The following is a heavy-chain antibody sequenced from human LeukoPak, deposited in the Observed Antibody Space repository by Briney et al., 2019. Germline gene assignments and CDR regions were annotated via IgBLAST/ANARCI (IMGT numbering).Heavy chain of an antibody. CDR2: IYYSWST. V-gene: IGHV4-59*01. Sequence: SETLSLTCTVSVGSISIYYWSWIRHPPGKGLEWIGYIYYSWSTNYNPSLKSRVTISVDTSKNKFSLKLSSVTAADTAVYYCARGVVVPAAILYYFDYWGQGTLVTVSS. CDR3: ARGVVVPAAILYYFDY. J-gene: IGHJ4*02. CDR1: VGSISIYY. D-gene: IGHD2-2*01.